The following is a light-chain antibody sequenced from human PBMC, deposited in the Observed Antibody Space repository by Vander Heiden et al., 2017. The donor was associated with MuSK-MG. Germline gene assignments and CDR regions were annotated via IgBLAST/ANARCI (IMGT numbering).Light chain of an antibody. CDR3: QQDDSVPTT. CDR2: WAS. CDR1: QSIFYSSSSKNS. V-gene: IGKV4-1*01. Sequence: DIVMTQSPDSLAVSLGERATINCKSSQSIFYSSSSKNSLAWFQQKPGQPPKLLIYWASTRESGVPDRFSGSGSGTDFTLIISSLQAEDVAVYYCQQDDSVPTTFGQGTKLEIK. J-gene: IGKJ2*01.